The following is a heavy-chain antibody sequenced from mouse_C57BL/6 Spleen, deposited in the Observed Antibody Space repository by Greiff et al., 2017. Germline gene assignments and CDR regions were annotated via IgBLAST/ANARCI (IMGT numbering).Heavy chain of an antibody. CDR1: GYTFTSYW. Sequence: QVQLKQPGAELVKPGASVKLSCKASGYTFTSYWMQWVKQRPGQGLEWIGEIDPSDSYTNYNQKFKGKATLTVDTSSSTAYMQLSSLTSEDSAVYYCARADDYPFAYWGQGTLVTVSA. CDR2: IDPSDSYT. J-gene: IGHJ3*01. CDR3: ARADDYPFAY. D-gene: IGHD2-4*01. V-gene: IGHV1-50*01.